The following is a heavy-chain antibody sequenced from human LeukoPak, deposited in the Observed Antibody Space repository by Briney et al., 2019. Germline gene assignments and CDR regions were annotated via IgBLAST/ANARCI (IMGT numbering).Heavy chain of an antibody. Sequence: PGGSLRRSCAASEFTFSAYWMHWVRQVPGKGLMWVSRINGDGSSTSYADSVKGRFTISRDNAKNTLYLQMNSLRAEDTAVYYCARDLELTYYDSSGYDYWGQGTPVTVSS. D-gene: IGHD3-22*01. CDR2: INGDGSST. CDR1: EFTFSAYW. J-gene: IGHJ4*02. CDR3: ARDLELTYYDSSGYDY. V-gene: IGHV3-74*01.